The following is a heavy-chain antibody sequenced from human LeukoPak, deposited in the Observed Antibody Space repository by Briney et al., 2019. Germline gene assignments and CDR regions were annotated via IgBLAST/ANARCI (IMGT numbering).Heavy chain of an antibody. Sequence: PSETLSLTCTVSGGSISSYYWSWIRQPPGKGLEWIGYIYYSGSTNYNPSLKSRVTISVDTSKNQFSLKLSSVTAADTAVYYCARGTIQLPYYYYMDVWGKGTTVTVSS. CDR3: ARGTIQLPYYYYMDV. V-gene: IGHV4-59*01. CDR2: IYYSGST. CDR1: GGSISSYY. J-gene: IGHJ6*03. D-gene: IGHD5-18*01.